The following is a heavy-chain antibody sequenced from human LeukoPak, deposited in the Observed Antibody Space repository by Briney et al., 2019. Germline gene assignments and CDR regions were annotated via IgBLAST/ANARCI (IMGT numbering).Heavy chain of an antibody. CDR3: AKSKGSSSGAFDI. D-gene: IGHD2-2*01. CDR1: GFTFSSYA. Sequence: GGSLRLSCAASGFTFSSYATSWVRQAPGKGLEWVSTISGSGDTTYYADSVKGRFTISRDNSKNTLYLQMNSLRVEDTAVYYCAKSKGSSSGAFDIWGQGTMVTVSS. CDR2: ISGSGDTT. V-gene: IGHV3-23*01. J-gene: IGHJ3*02.